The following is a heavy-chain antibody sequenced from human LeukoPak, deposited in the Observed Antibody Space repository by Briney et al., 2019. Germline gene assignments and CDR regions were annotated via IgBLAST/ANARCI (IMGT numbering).Heavy chain of an antibody. CDR3: ARSPLLRLGELSFEFDY. Sequence: SETLSLTCTVSGGSISSYYWSWIRQPPGKGLEWMGYIYYSGSTNYNPSLKSRVTISVDTSKNQFSLKLSSVTAADTAVYYCARSPLLRLGELSFEFDYWGQGTLVTVSS. CDR1: GGSISSYY. D-gene: IGHD3-16*02. J-gene: IGHJ4*02. V-gene: IGHV4-59*01. CDR2: IYYSGST.